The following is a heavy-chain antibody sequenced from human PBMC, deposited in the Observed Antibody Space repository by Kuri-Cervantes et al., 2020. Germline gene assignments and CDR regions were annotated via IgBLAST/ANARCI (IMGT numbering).Heavy chain of an antibody. Sequence: SGPTLVKPTETLTLTCTVSGFSLSNSRMGVTWIRQPPGKALEWLGEINHRGSTTYNPSLKSRLTISVDTSKNQFSLKSASVTAVDTAVYYCARGLRGHCSGTRCFEGRNYFFYYMDAWGTGTTVTVSS. J-gene: IGHJ6*03. CDR1: GFSLSNSRMG. CDR3: ARGLRGHCSGTRCFEGRNYFFYYMDA. D-gene: IGHD2-2*01. CDR2: INHRGST. V-gene: IGHV4-4*02.